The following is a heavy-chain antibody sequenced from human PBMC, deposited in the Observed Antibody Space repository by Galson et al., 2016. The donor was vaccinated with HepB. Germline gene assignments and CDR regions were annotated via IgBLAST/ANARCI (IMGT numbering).Heavy chain of an antibody. J-gene: IGHJ5*02. D-gene: IGHD3-3*01. CDR2: IGGSGTYT. CDR3: AKERFWSGYTYFDT. V-gene: IGHV3-23*01. Sequence: SLRLSCAGSGFAFSGFAMSWVRQAPGKGLEWVSSIGGSGTYTYYADSVKGRFTISRDNSQNTLFLQMNSLRAEDTAIYYCAKERFWSGYTYFDTWGQGTPVTVSS. CDR1: GFAFSGFA.